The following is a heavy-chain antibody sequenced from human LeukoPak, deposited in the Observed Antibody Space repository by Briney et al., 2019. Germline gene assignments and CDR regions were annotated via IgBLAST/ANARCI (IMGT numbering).Heavy chain of an antibody. D-gene: IGHD6-19*01. CDR2: IYTSGST. Sequence: PSQTLSLTCTVSGGSISSGSYYWSWIRQPAGKGLEWIGRIYTSGSTNYNPSLKSRVTISVDTSKNQFSLKLSSVTAADTAVYYCARVPSQWLVRYYYYYMDVWGKGTTVTVSS. CDR1: GGSISSGSYY. V-gene: IGHV4-61*02. CDR3: ARVPSQWLVRYYYYYMDV. J-gene: IGHJ6*03.